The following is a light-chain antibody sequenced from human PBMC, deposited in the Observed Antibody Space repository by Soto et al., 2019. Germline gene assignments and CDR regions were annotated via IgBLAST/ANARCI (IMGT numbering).Light chain of an antibody. V-gene: IGLV3-21*02. CDR3: QVWDSSTDHVI. CDR1: NIGSKN. CDR2: DDR. J-gene: IGLJ2*01. Sequence: SYVLTQPPSVSVAPGQTARITCGGNNIGSKNVHWYQQKSGQAPTLVVYDDRSRPSGIPERLSGSNSGNTATLTISRVEAGDEADYYCQVWDSSTDHVIFGGGTKLTVL.